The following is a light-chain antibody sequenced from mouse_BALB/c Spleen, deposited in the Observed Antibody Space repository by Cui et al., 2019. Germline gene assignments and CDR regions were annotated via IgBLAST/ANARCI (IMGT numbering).Light chain of an antibody. CDR1: ENIYSN. CDR3: QHFWSTPWT. Sequence: DIQMIKPPASLSVSVGETVTITFRASENIYSNLAWYQQKQGKSPQLLVYAATNLTDGVPSRFSGSGSGTQYSLKINSLQSEEFGSYYCQHFWSTPWTFGGGTKLEIK. V-gene: IGKV12-46*01. J-gene: IGKJ1*01. CDR2: AAT.